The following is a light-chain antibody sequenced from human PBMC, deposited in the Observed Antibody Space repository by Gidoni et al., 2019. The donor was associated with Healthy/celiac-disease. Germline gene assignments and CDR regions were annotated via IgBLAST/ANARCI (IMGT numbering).Light chain of an antibody. CDR3: QQRSNWPPEIT. Sequence: EIVLTQSPAPLSLSPGERATLSCRASQSVSSYLAWYQQKPGQAPRLLIYDASNRATGIPARFSGSGSGTDFTLTISSLEPEDCAVYYCQQRSNWPPEITFGPGTKVDIK. CDR2: DAS. J-gene: IGKJ3*01. V-gene: IGKV3-11*01. CDR1: QSVSSY.